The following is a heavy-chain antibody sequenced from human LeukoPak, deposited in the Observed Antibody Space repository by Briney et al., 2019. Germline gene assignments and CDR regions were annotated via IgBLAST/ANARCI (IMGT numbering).Heavy chain of an antibody. D-gene: IGHD1-26*01. CDR2: ISGSGGST. CDR1: GFTFSSYA. CDR3: AKIPRYSGTYDAFDI. Sequence: PGGSLRLSCAASGFTFSSYAMSWVRQAPGKGLEWVSAISGSGGSTYYADSVKGRFAISRDNSKNTLYLQMNSLRAEDTAVYYCAKIPRYSGTYDAFDIWGQGTMVTVSS. V-gene: IGHV3-23*01. J-gene: IGHJ3*02.